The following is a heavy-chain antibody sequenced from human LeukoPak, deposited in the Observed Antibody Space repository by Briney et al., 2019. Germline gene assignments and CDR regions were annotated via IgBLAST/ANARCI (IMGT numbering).Heavy chain of an antibody. CDR2: IKSKTDGGTT. J-gene: IGHJ4*02. CDR3: TTLTMIRRDHADY. Sequence: PGGSLRLSCAASGFTFNIAWMNWVRQAPGRGLEWVGRIKSKTDGGTTDYAAPVKGRFTISRDDSKNTLYLQMNSLKTEDTALYYCTTLTMIRRDHADYWGQGTLVTVSS. CDR1: GFTFNIAW. D-gene: IGHD3-10*01. V-gene: IGHV3-15*01.